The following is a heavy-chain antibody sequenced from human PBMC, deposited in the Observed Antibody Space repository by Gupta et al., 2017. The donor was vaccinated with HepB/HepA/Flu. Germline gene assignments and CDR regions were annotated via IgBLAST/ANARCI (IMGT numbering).Heavy chain of an antibody. CDR1: GGSFSGYY. J-gene: IGHJ6*03. CDR3: ARVNLVEYQLLGPYYMDV. CDR2: INHSGST. Sequence: QVQLQQWGAGLLKPSETLSLTCAVYGGSFSGYYWSWIRQPPGKGLEWIGEINHSGSTNYNPSLKSRVTISVDTSKNQFSLKLSSVTAADTAVYYCARVNLVEYQLLGPYYMDVWGKGTTVTVSS. V-gene: IGHV4-34*01. D-gene: IGHD2-2*01.